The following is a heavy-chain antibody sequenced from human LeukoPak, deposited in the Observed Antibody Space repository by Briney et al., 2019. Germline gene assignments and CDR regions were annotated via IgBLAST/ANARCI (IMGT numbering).Heavy chain of an antibody. CDR2: IKSKTDGGTT. V-gene: IGHV3-15*01. D-gene: IGHD2-2*01. CDR1: GFTFSNAW. J-gene: IGHJ6*02. CDR3: TTSLLHIVVVPAATLGMDV. Sequence: GGSLRLSCAASGFTFSNAWMSWVRQAPGKGLEWVGRIKSKTDGGTTDYAAPVKGRFTISREDSKNTLYLQMNSLKTEDTAVYYCTTSLLHIVVVPAATLGMDVWGQGTTVTVSS.